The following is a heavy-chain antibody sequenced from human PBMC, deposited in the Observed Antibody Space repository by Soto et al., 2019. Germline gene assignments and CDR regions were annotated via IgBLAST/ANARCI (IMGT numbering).Heavy chain of an antibody. J-gene: IGHJ4*02. V-gene: IGHV1-69*02. D-gene: IGHD2-2*02. CDR1: GGTFSSYT. CDR2: IIPILGIA. CDR3: ARNLGGYCSSTSCYNGDL. Sequence: QVQLVQSGAEVKKPGSSVKVSCKASGGTFSSYTISWVRQAPGQGLEWMGRIIPILGIANYAQKFQGRVTITADKSTSTAYMELSSLRSEDTAVYYCARNLGGYCSSTSCYNGDLWGQGTLVTVSS.